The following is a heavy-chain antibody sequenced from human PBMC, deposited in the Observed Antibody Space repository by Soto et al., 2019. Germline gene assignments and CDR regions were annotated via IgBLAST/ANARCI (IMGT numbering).Heavy chain of an antibody. CDR2: ISSTTNYI. CDR1: GFPFSGSS. V-gene: IGHV3-21*06. CDR3: ARESEDLTSNFDY. Sequence: GGSLRLSCAASGFPFSGSSMNWVRQAPGKGPEWVAAISSTTNYIYYGDSMKGRFTISRDNAKNSLYLEMNSLRAEDTAVYYCARESEDLTSNFDYWGQGTLVTVSS. J-gene: IGHJ4*02.